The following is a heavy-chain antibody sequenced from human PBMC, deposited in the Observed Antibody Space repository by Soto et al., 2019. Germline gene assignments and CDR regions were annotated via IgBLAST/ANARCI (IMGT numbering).Heavy chain of an antibody. V-gene: IGHV5-51*01. CDR3: ARHGVYCSSTSCHSYGMDV. Sequence: PGESLKISCKGSGYSFTSYWIGWVRQMPGKGLEWMGIIYPGDSDTRYSPSFQGQVTIPADKSISTAYLQWSSLKASDTAMYYCARHGVYCSSTSCHSYGMDVWGQGTTVTVSS. CDR2: IYPGDSDT. D-gene: IGHD2-2*02. CDR1: GYSFTSYW. J-gene: IGHJ6*02.